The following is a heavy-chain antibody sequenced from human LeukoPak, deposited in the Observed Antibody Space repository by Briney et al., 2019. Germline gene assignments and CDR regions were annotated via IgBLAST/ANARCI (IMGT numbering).Heavy chain of an antibody. D-gene: IGHD6-13*01. CDR3: AGTIAAAGRINNWFDP. CDR2: IYHSGST. J-gene: IGHJ5*02. CDR1: GYSISSGYY. Sequence: SETLSLTCTVSGYSISSGYYWGWIRQPPGKGLEWIGRIYHSGSTYYNPSLKSRVTISVDTSKNQFSLRLSSVTAADTAVYYCAGTIAAAGRINNWFDPWGQGTLVTVSS. V-gene: IGHV4-38-2*02.